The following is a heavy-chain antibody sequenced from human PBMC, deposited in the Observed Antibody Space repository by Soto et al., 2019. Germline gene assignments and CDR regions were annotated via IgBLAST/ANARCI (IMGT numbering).Heavy chain of an antibody. CDR1: GYTFTRFG. D-gene: IGHD3-22*01. CDR2: TCANTGNT. V-gene: IGHV1-18*01. CDR3: ARGDSITDEN. J-gene: IGHJ4*02. Sequence: ASVKVSCKASGYTFTRFGINWVRQAPGQGLEWMGWTCANTGNTNYAQKFQGRVTMTIDTSTTTAFMELRSLRSDDTAVYYCARGDSITDENWGQGTLVTVSS.